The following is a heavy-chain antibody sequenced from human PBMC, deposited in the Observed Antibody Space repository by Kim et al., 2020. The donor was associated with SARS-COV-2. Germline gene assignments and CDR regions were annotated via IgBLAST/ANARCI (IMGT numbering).Heavy chain of an antibody. D-gene: IGHD2-21*02. CDR1: GYTFTSYY. J-gene: IGHJ4*02. V-gene: IGHV1-46*01. CDR3: ARDREGVIAAAGMVTAIPGY. CDR2: INPSGGST. Sequence: ASVKVSCKASGYTFTSYYMHWVRQAPGQGLEWMGIINPSGGSTSYAQKFQGRVTMTRDTSTSTVYMELSSLRSEDTAVYYCARDREGVIAAAGMVTAIPGYWGQGTLVTVSS.